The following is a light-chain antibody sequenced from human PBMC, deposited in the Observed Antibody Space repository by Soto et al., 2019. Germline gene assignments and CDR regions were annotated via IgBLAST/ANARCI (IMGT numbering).Light chain of an antibody. Sequence: QMTQSPSTLSASVGDRVTITCRASQSISSWLAWYQQKPGKAPKLLIYDASSLESGVPSRFSGSGSGTEFTLTISSLQPDDFATYYCQQYNSYCTFGQGTKVDIK. CDR3: QQYNSYCT. J-gene: IGKJ1*01. CDR2: DAS. V-gene: IGKV1-5*01. CDR1: QSISSW.